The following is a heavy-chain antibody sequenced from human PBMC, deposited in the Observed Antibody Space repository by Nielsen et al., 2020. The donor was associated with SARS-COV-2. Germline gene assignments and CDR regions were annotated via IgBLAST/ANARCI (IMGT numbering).Heavy chain of an antibody. V-gene: IGHV3-7*01. CDR3: ARNGRNGYIPFEY. Sequence: GESLKISCAASGFIVSNNYMSWVRQAPGKGLEWVANIKQDGSEKYYVDSVKGRFTISRDNAKNSLFLQMNSLRAEDTAVYYCARNGRNGYIPFEYWGQGTLVTVSS. CDR2: IKQDGSEK. CDR1: GFIVSNNY. J-gene: IGHJ4*02. D-gene: IGHD5-24*01.